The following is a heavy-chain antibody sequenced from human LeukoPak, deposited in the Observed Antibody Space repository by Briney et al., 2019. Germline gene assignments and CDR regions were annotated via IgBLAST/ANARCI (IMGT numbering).Heavy chain of an antibody. CDR3: ATMRGTGGY. V-gene: IGHV4-59*01. J-gene: IGHJ4*02. D-gene: IGHD2-2*01. CDR1: GGSISSYY. CDR2: IYYSGST. Sequence: KSSETLSLTCTVSGGSISSYYWSWIRQPPGKGLEWIGYIYYSGSTNYNPSLKSRVTISVDTSKNQFSLKLSSVTAADTAVYYCATMRGTGGYWGQGTLVTVSS.